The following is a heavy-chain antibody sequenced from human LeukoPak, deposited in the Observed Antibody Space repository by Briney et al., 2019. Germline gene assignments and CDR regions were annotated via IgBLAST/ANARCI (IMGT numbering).Heavy chain of an antibody. CDR2: IYYSGST. D-gene: IGHD3-16*02. CDR3: ARYDYVWGSYRYTEAFDI. Sequence: ETLSLTCTVSGGSISSSSYYWGWIRQPPGKGLEWIGSIYYSGSTYYNPSLKSRVTISVDTSKNQFPLKLSSVTAADTAVYYCARYDYVWGSYRYTEAFDIWGQGTMVTVSS. J-gene: IGHJ3*02. CDR1: GGSISSSSYY. V-gene: IGHV4-39*01.